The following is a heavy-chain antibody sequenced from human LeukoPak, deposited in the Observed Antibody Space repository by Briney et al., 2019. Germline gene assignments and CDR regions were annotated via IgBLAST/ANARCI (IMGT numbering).Heavy chain of an antibody. CDR2: ISYDGSNK. J-gene: IGHJ6*03. V-gene: IGHV3-30*03. Sequence: AGGSLRLSCAASGFTFSSYGMHWVRQAPGKGLEWVAVISYDGSNKYYADSVKGRFTISRDNSKNTLYLQMNSLRAEDTAVYYCARDGPRLPDGYFYYMDVWGKGTTVSVSS. CDR1: GFTFSSYG. CDR3: ARDGPRLPDGYFYYMDV. D-gene: IGHD1-14*01.